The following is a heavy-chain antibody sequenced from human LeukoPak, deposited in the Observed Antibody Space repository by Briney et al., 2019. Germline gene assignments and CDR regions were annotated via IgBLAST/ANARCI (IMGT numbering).Heavy chain of an antibody. V-gene: IGHV3-23*01. J-gene: IGHJ4*02. CDR2: ISGSSGTT. Sequence: GGSLRLSCAASGFTFSSYAMSWVRQTPGKGPEWVSAISGSSGTTYYADSVKGRFTISRDNSKNTLYLQMTGLRAEDTALYYCAGVWGPSSAWPCAFEYWGQGTLVPVSS. CDR3: AGVWGPSSAWPCAFEY. CDR1: GFTFSSYA. D-gene: IGHD6-13*01.